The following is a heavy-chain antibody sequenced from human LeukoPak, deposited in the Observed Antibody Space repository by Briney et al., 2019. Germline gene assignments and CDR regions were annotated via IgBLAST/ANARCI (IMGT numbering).Heavy chain of an antibody. V-gene: IGHV3-30*18. J-gene: IGHJ4*02. CDR3: AKEFSITSDYYCDY. Sequence: GGSLRLSCAASGFTFSSYGMHWVRQAPGKGLEWVAVISYDGSNKCYAESVKGRFTISRDNSKNTLFLQMNSLRAEDTAVYYCAKEFSITSDYYCDYWGQGTLGTVSS. D-gene: IGHD3-10*01. CDR1: GFTFSSYG. CDR2: ISYDGSNK.